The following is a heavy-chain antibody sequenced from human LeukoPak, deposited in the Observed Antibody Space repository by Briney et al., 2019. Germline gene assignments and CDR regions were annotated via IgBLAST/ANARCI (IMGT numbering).Heavy chain of an antibody. V-gene: IGHV3-11*06. CDR2: ISTSSIYI. D-gene: IGHD2-2*01. J-gene: IGHJ5*02. CDR3: ARGSEVVAAANNWFDP. Sequence: PGGSLRLSCAASGFTFSDDYMSWIRQAPGMGLEWVSSISTSSIYIYYADSVKGRFTISRDNAKNSLYLQMNSLRAEDTAVYYCARGSEVVAAANNWFDPWGQGTLVTVSS. CDR1: GFTFSDDY.